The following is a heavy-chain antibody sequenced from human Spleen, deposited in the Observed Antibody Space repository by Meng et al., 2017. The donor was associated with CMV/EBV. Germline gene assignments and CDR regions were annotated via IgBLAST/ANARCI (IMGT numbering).Heavy chain of an antibody. CDR3: ARVLAVADTIDY. J-gene: IGHJ4*02. CDR2: IYTAGDT. Sequence: GESLKISCAASGFTFSSYDMHWVRQATGKGLEWVSGIYTAGDTYYPGSVKGRFTISRENAKNSLYLQMNSLRAEDTAVYYCARVLAVADTIDYWGQGTLVTVSS. D-gene: IGHD6-19*01. CDR1: GFTFSSYD. V-gene: IGHV3-13*01.